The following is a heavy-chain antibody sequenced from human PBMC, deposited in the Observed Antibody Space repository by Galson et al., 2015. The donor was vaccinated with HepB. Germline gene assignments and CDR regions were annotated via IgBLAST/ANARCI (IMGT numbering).Heavy chain of an antibody. D-gene: IGHD2/OR15-2a*01. J-gene: IGHJ4*02. V-gene: IGHV3-23*03. CDR2: IEKDGSGT. CDR3: AKQAGNFIESWYFDY. Sequence: SLRLSCAASGFTFRNFAMSWVRQAPGKGLEWVSSIEKDGSGTYSADSVGGRFTISRDNSKNTPYLQLNSLRGEDTAVYYCAKQAGNFIESWYFDYWGQGSLVTVSS. CDR1: GFTFRNFA.